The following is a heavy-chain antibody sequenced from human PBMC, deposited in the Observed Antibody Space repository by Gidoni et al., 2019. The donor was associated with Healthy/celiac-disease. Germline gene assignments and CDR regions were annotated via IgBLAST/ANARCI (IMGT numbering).Heavy chain of an antibody. D-gene: IGHD3-10*01. V-gene: IGHV3-33*01. CDR3: ARGIGQRQNWYFDL. CDR2: IWYDGSNK. J-gene: IGHJ2*01. Sequence: QVQLVESGGGVVQPGRSLRLSCAASGFTFSSYGMHWVRQAPGKGLEWVAVIWYDGSNKYYADSVKGRFTISRDNSKNTLYLQMNSLRAEDTAVYYCARGIGQRQNWYFDLWGRGTLVTVSS. CDR1: GFTFSSYG.